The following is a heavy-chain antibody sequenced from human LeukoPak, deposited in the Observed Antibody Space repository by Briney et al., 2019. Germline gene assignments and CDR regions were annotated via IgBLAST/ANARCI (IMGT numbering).Heavy chain of an antibody. CDR1: GGSIGSYY. V-gene: IGHV4-59*01. Sequence: SETLSLTCTVSGGSIGSYYWSWIRQPPGKGLEWIGYIYYSGSTNYNPSLKSRVTISVDTSKNQFSLKLSSVTAADTAVYYCAREVYHYDSSGYYIDYWGQGTLVTVSS. D-gene: IGHD3-22*01. CDR2: IYYSGST. CDR3: AREVYHYDSSGYYIDY. J-gene: IGHJ4*02.